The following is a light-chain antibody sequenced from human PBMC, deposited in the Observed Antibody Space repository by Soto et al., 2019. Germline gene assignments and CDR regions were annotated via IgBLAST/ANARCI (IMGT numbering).Light chain of an antibody. V-gene: IGLV1-40*01. Sequence: QSLMTQPPSVSGAPGQRVTISCTGSSSNIGAGYDVHWYQQRPGTAPKLLIFGNINRPSGVPDRFSGYKSGTSASLAITGLQAEDEGDYYCQSYESTLSARDRFVTGTKLTV. CDR3: QSYESTLSARDR. J-gene: IGLJ1*01. CDR1: SSNIGAGYD. CDR2: GNI.